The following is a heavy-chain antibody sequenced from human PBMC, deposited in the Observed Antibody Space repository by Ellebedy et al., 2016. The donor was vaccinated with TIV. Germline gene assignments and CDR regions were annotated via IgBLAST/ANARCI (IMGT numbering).Heavy chain of an antibody. V-gene: IGHV3-30*18. D-gene: IGHD6-19*01. CDR3: AKPQPASHSSGWSPDY. CDR2: ISYDGSSK. Sequence: GESLKISXAASGFTFSDYGMHWVRQAPGKGLEWVAVISYDGSSKYYADSVKGRFTISKDNSKNTLYLQMNSLRADDTAVYFCAKPQPASHSSGWSPDYWGQGTLVTVSS. CDR1: GFTFSDYG. J-gene: IGHJ4*02.